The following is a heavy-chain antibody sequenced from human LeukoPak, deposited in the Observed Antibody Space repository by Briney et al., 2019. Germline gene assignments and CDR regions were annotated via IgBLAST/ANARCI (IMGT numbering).Heavy chain of an antibody. CDR2: ISRSATQK. CDR1: GFTFSSYS. J-gene: IGHJ4*02. D-gene: IGHD5-12*01. CDR3: TRVQDSDYEIDY. Sequence: GGSLRLSCAASGFTFSSYSMNWVRQAPGKGLEWVSSISRSATQKYYADSVKGQFTISRDNAKNSLHLQMNSLRVEDTALYYCTRVQDSDYEIDYWGQGTLVTVSP. V-gene: IGHV3-21*01.